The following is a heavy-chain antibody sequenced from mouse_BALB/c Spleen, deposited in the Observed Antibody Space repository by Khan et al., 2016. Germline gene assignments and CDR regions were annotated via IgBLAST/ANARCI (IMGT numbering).Heavy chain of an antibody. Sequence: VQLQQPGAELVKPGASVKLSCTAAGFNIKDTYMHWVKQRPEQGLEWIGRIDPANGNPKYDPKFQGKATITADTSSTTAYLQLSSLTSEDTAVYYYARSPYDYDVGFAYWGQGTLVTVSA. CDR3: ARSPYDYDVGFAY. J-gene: IGHJ3*01. CDR2: IDPANGNP. V-gene: IGHV14-3*02. CDR1: GFNIKDTY. D-gene: IGHD2-4*01.